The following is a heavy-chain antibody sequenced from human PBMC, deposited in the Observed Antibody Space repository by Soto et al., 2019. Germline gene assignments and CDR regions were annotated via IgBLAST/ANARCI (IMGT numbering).Heavy chain of an antibody. V-gene: IGHV4-39*01. Sequence: SETLSLTCTVSGGSISSSSYYWGWIRQPPGKGLEWIGSIYYSGSTYYNPSLKSRVTISVDTSKNQFSLKLGSVTAADTAVYYCARVSYDFWSGYPEPREYNWFDPWGQGTLVTVSS. D-gene: IGHD3-3*01. CDR3: ARVSYDFWSGYPEPREYNWFDP. CDR2: IYYSGST. CDR1: GGSISSSSYY. J-gene: IGHJ5*02.